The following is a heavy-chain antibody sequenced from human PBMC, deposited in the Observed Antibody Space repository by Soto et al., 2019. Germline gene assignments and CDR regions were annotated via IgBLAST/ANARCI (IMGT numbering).Heavy chain of an antibody. Sequence: ASVKVSCKASGYTFTSYAMHWVRQAPGQRLEWMGWINAGNGNTKYSQKFQGRVTITRDTSASTAYMELSSLRSEDTAVYYCAREWEPKQNNWFDPWGQGTLVPVSS. CDR1: GYTFTSYA. J-gene: IGHJ5*02. CDR2: INAGNGNT. D-gene: IGHD1-26*01. V-gene: IGHV1-3*01. CDR3: AREWEPKQNNWFDP.